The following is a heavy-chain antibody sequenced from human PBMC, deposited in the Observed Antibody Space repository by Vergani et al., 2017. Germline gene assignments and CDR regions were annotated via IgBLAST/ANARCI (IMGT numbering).Heavy chain of an antibody. CDR3: ARSKSINPWRTEGRLGWFDF. J-gene: IGHJ4*02. CDR1: EFKISDFD. V-gene: IGHV3-73*02. Sequence: DVQLVQSGGGQVQPGESLEVSCAASEFKISDFDIHWVRQVPGRGLEWVGRSGLVGARMIANSVASFSASVWGRFGITRDDSKNAVHLRLSNLGVENTAIYYCARSKSINPWRTEGRLGWFDFWGQGTLVTV. CDR2: SGLVGARMIANSVA. D-gene: IGHD1-1*01.